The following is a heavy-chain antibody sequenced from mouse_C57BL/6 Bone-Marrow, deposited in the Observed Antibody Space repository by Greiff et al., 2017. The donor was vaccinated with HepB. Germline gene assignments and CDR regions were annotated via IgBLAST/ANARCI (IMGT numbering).Heavy chain of an antibody. CDR2: IYPGNSDT. V-gene: IGHV1-5*01. CDR1: GYTFTSYW. J-gene: IGHJ3*01. Sequence: VQLQQSGTVLARPGASVKMSCKTSGYTFTSYWMHWVKQRPGQGLEWIGAIYPGNSDTSYNQKFKGKAKLTAVTSASTAYMELSSRTNEDSAVYYGTRSRDMRLQFAYWGQGTLVTVSA. D-gene: IGHD2-4*01. CDR3: TRSRDMRLQFAY.